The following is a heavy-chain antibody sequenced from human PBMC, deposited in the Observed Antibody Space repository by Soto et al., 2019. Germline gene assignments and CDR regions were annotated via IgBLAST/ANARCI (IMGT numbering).Heavy chain of an antibody. Sequence: GASVKVSCKASGGTFSSYAISWVRQAPGQGLEWMGGIIPIFGTANYAQKFQGRVTITADESTSTAYMELSSLRSEDTAVYYCARGFGVPHPYNWNDAGGYWGQGTLVTVSS. CDR1: GGTFSSYA. CDR3: ARGFGVPHPYNWNDAGGY. D-gene: IGHD1-20*01. V-gene: IGHV1-69*13. CDR2: IIPIFGTA. J-gene: IGHJ4*02.